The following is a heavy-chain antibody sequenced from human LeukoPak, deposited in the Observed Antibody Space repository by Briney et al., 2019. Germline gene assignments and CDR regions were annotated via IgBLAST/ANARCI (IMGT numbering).Heavy chain of an antibody. CDR2: ISGSGGST. CDR3: AKDGGDGEFWRDYYYYGMDV. CDR1: GFTFSSYA. Sequence: GGSLRLSCAASGFTFSSYAMSWVRQAPGKGLEWVSAISGSGGSTYYADSVKGRFTISRDNSKNTLYLQMNSLRAEDTAVYYCAKDGGDGEFWRDYYYYGMDVWGQGTTVTVSS. V-gene: IGHV3-23*01. J-gene: IGHJ6*02. D-gene: IGHD3-10*01.